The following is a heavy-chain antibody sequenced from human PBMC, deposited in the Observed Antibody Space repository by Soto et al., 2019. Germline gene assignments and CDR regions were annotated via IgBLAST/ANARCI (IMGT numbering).Heavy chain of an antibody. D-gene: IGHD3-10*01. Sequence: PSETLSLTCTVSGNSISTGAYYWSWLRQHPVKGLEWIGHIFYIGTTYYSPSLESRVTISVDTSKNQFSLKLTSVTVADTAVYYCAREGRSAAPQAGFDFWGQGSLVTVSS. V-gene: IGHV4-31*03. J-gene: IGHJ4*02. CDR2: IFYIGTT. CDR3: AREGRSAAPQAGFDF. CDR1: GNSISTGAYY.